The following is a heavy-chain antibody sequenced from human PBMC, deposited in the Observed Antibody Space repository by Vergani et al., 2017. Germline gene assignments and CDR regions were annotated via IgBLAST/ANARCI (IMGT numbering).Heavy chain of an antibody. V-gene: IGHV5-51*01. CDR2: IYPGDSDV. D-gene: IGHD2-21*01. CDR3: TRHVPCGDGACLHFDH. J-gene: IGHJ4*02. Sequence: EVQLVQSGAEVKKPGESLKISCKGSGYSFTSYWIGWVRQMPGKGLEWMGIIYPGDSDVRYSPSFQGQVTMSVDKSLSTAYLQWSSLKASDTAIYYCTRHVPCGDGACLHFDHWGQGTQVTVSS. CDR1: GYSFTSYW.